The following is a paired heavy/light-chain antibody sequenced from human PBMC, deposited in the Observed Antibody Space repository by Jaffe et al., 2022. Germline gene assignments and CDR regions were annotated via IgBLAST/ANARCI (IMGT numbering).Heavy chain of an antibody. D-gene: IGHD3-16*01. V-gene: IGHV4-59*01. CDR3: VRGGGTLQYMIRFGGVPTDY. Sequence: QVQLQESGPGLVKPSETLSLTCTVSGGSITNYCWSWIRQPPGKGLEWIGYISDTGTTSYNPSLKSRVTISVDTSRSQFSLNLNSVTAADTAVYYCVRGGGTLQYMIRFGGVPTDYWGQGALVTVSS. CDR2: ISDTGTT. CDR1: GGSITNYC. J-gene: IGHJ4*02.
Light chain of an antibody. V-gene: IGKV1-5*03. CDR2: KAS. CDR3: QHYNTYPWT. Sequence: DIQMTQSPSTLSASVGDRVTITCRASQSISGWLAWYQLKPGKAPKLLIYKASSLQGGVPARFSGSGSGTEFTLTISSLQPDDFATYYCQHYNTYPWTFGQGTKVEIK. J-gene: IGKJ1*01. CDR1: QSISGW.